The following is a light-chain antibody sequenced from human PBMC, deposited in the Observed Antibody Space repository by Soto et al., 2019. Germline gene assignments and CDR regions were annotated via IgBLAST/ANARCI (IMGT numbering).Light chain of an antibody. Sequence: EVVMTQFPATLSVSPGERATLSCRASQSVGSNLAWYQHKHGQAPRLLIYDASNRATDIPARFSGTGSETDFTLTISGLQSEDSAVYFCQQYNNWPFSFGQGTRLEIK. J-gene: IGKJ5*01. CDR2: DAS. CDR3: QQYNNWPFS. CDR1: QSVGSN. V-gene: IGKV3D-15*01.